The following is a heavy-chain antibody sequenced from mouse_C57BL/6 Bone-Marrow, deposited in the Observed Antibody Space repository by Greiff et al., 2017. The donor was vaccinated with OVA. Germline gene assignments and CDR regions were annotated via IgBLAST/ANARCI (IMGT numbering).Heavy chain of an antibody. Sequence: EVQLQESGAELVKPGASVKLSCTASGFNIKDYYMHWVKQRTEQGLEWIGRIDPEDGETKNAPKFQGKATITADTSSNTAYLQLSSLTSEDTAVYYCARRDYYGSSYLFAYWGQGTLVTVSA. J-gene: IGHJ3*01. CDR1: GFNIKDYY. CDR3: ARRDYYGSSYLFAY. CDR2: IDPEDGET. D-gene: IGHD1-1*01. V-gene: IGHV14-2*01.